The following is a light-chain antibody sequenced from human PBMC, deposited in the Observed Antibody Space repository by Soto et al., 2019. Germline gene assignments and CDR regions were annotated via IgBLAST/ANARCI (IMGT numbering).Light chain of an antibody. CDR3: ETWDSNIRV. J-gene: IGLJ2*01. Sequence: QSVVTQSSSASASLGSSVKLTCTLSSGHRSYIIAWHQQQPGKAPRYLMNLEGSGSYNKGSGVPDRFSGSSSGADRYLTMSNLQSEDEADYYFETWDSNIRVFGGGTKLTVL. CDR1: SGHRSYI. V-gene: IGLV4-60*03. CDR2: LEGSGSY.